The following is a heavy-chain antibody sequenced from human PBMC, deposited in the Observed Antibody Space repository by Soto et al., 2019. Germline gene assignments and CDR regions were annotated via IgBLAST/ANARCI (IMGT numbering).Heavy chain of an antibody. CDR3: ASHHPYYGFWRYGFDP. J-gene: IGHJ5*02. Sequence: QVQLVQSGAEVKKPGSSVKVSCKASGGTFSSYAISWVRQAPGQGLEWMGGIIPIFGTANYAQKFQGRVTITADESTSTAYMELSRLRSEDTAMHYCASHHPYYGFWRYGFDPWGQGTLVTVSS. D-gene: IGHD3-3*01. CDR2: IIPIFGTA. CDR1: GGTFSSYA. V-gene: IGHV1-69*12.